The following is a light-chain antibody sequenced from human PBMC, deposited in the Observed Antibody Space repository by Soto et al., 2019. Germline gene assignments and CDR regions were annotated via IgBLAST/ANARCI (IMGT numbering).Light chain of an antibody. CDR3: HQDQYSPWT. CDR2: GAS. CDR1: QSLSSRDLTWDY. J-gene: IGKJ1*01. Sequence: EIVLTQSPGILSLSPGERATLSCRASQSLSSRDLTWDYLAWYQQKPGQAPRVLLYGASHRATGIPDRFSGSGSGADFTLTITRLEPEDFAMYYGHQDQYSPWTFGQGTKVEVK. V-gene: IGKV3-20*01.